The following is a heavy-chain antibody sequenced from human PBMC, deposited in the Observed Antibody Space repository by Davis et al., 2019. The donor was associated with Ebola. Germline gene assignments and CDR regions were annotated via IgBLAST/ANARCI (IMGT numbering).Heavy chain of an antibody. V-gene: IGHV4-34*01. CDR1: GGSFSDYY. D-gene: IGHD5-12*01. CDR3: ARGGFRDY. J-gene: IGHJ4*02. Sequence: MPSETLSLTCAVYGGSFSDYYYNWIRQPPGKGLEWIGEINHSGSTNYNPSLKSRVTISVDTSKNQFSLKLSSVTAADTAVYYCARGGFRDYWGQGTLVTVSS. CDR2: INHSGST.